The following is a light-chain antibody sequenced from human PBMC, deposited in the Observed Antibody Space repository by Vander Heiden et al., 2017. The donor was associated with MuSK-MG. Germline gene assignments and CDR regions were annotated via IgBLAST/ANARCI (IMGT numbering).Light chain of an antibody. CDR3: QQSYNNPRT. Sequence: DIQMTQSPSSLSASVGDRVTITCRAGQRISTYLNWYQQKPGKAPNLLSYDASSLQSGVPARFSGSGSGTDFTLTISSLQPEDFATYYCQQSYNNPRTFGQGTKV. V-gene: IGKV1-39*01. CDR1: QRISTY. J-gene: IGKJ1*01. CDR2: DAS.